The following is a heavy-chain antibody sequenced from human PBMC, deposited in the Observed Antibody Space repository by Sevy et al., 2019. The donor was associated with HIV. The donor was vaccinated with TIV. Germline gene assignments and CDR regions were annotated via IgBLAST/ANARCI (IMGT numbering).Heavy chain of an antibody. Sequence: GGSLRLSCAASGFTVSSNYMSWVRQAPGKGLEWVSVIYSGGSTYYADSVKGRFTISRDNSKNTLYLKMNSLRAEDTAVYYCAGDIGRWDDSRAWAFDIWGQGTMVTVSS. CDR3: AGDIGRWDDSRAWAFDI. CDR1: GFTVSSNY. D-gene: IGHD3-22*01. CDR2: IYSGGST. V-gene: IGHV3-66*01. J-gene: IGHJ3*02.